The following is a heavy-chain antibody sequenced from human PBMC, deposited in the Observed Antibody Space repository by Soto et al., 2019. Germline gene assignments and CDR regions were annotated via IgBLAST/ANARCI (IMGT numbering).Heavy chain of an antibody. CDR1: GYTFTGYY. CDR2: INPNSGGT. Sequence: ASVEVSCKASGYTFTGYYMHGVRQAPGQGLEWMGWINPNSGGTNYAQKFQGWVTMTRDTSISTAYMELSRLRSDDTAVYYCARSRLESYYGMDVWGQGTTVTVSS. D-gene: IGHD6-25*01. CDR3: ARSRLESYYGMDV. J-gene: IGHJ6*02. V-gene: IGHV1-2*04.